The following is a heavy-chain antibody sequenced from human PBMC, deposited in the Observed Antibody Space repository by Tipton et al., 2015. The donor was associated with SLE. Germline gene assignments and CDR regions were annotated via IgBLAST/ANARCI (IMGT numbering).Heavy chain of an antibody. CDR1: GGSFSGYY. J-gene: IGHJ4*02. CDR2: IYYSGST. V-gene: IGHV4-34*01. CDR3: ARGGVANFDY. D-gene: IGHD2-15*01. Sequence: LRLSCAVYGGSFSGYYWGWIRQPPGKGLEWIGSIYYSGSTYYNPSLKSRVTISVDTSKNQFSLKLSSVTAADTAVYYCARGGVANFDYWGQGTLVTVSS.